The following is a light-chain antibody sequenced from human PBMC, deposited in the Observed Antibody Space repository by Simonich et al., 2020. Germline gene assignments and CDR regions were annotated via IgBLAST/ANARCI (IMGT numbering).Light chain of an antibody. V-gene: IGLV2-8*01. CDR1: SSDVGGYNY. CDR2: EVS. Sequence: QSALTQPPSGSGSPGQSVTISCTGTSSDVGGYNYVSWYQQHPGKAPKLMIYEVSKLPSGVPDRFSGSKSGNTASLTVSGLQAEDEADYYCSSYAGSNLWVFGGGTKLTVL. J-gene: IGLJ3*02. CDR3: SSYAGSNLWV.